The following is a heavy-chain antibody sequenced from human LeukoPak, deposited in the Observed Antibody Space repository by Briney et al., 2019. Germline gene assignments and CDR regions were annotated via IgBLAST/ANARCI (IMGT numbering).Heavy chain of an antibody. D-gene: IGHD1-1*01. Sequence: GGSLRLSCAASGFTFSSYWMSWVRQAPGKGLEWVANIKQDGSEKYYVDSVKGRFTISRDNAKNSLYLQMNSLRAEDTAVYYCARVVGTTGYRPVAFDIWGQGTMVTVSS. J-gene: IGHJ3*02. CDR2: IKQDGSEK. CDR1: GFTFSSYW. CDR3: ARVVGTTGYRPVAFDI. V-gene: IGHV3-7*01.